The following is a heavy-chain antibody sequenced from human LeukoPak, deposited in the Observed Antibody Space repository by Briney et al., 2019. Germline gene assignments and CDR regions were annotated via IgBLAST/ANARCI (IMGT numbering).Heavy chain of an antibody. V-gene: IGHV4-34*01. CDR3: ARRDVDIVATTGRGDWFDP. J-gene: IGHJ5*02. CDR1: GGSFSGYY. Sequence: SETLSLTCAVYGGSFSGYYWSWLRQPPGKGLEWIGEINHSGSTSYNPSLKSRVTISVDTSKNQFSLKLSSVTAADTAVYYCARRDVDIVATTGRGDWFDPWGQGTLVTVSS. CDR2: INHSGST. D-gene: IGHD5-12*01.